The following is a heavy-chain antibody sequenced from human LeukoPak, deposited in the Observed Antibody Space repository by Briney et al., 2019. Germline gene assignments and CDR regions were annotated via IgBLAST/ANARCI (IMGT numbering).Heavy chain of an antibody. D-gene: IGHD3-10*01. CDR1: SDSFSSIYY. J-gene: IGHJ5*02. V-gene: IGHV4-39*07. Sequence: SETLSLTCTVSSDSFSSIYYWGWLRQPPGKGPEWIGSISYSGITYYSPSLKSRVIVSVDTSKSQFSLKLTSVTAADTAVYYCARGGGSGRGNWFDPWGQGSLVIVSS. CDR2: ISYSGIT. CDR3: ARGGGSGRGNWFDP.